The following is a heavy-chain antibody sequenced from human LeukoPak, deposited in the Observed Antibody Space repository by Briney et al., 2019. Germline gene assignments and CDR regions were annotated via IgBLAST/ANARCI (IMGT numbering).Heavy chain of an antibody. J-gene: IGHJ4*02. CDR3: AQNQWIQLWFAY. V-gene: IGHV3-7*02. CDR1: GFNFSSDW. CDR2: IKQDGSEK. Sequence: GGSLRLSCAASGFNFSSDWMSWVRQAPGKGLEWVANIKQDGSEKYYVDSVKGRFTISRDNAKNSLYLQMNSLRAEDTAVYYCAQNQWIQLWFAYWGQGTLVTVSS. D-gene: IGHD5-18*01.